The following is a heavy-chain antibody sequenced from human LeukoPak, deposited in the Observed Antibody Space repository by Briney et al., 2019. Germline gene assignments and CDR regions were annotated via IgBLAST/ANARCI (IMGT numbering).Heavy chain of an antibody. CDR3: ASLGGYCTNGVCFNDY. D-gene: IGHD2-8*01. Sequence: SETLSLTCTVSGGSISSYYWSWIRQPPGKGLEWIGYIYYSGSTNYNPSLKSRVTISVDTSKNQLSLKLSSVTAADTAVYYCASLGGYCTNGVCFNDYWGQGTLVTVSS. CDR2: IYYSGST. CDR1: GGSISSYY. J-gene: IGHJ4*02. V-gene: IGHV4-59*01.